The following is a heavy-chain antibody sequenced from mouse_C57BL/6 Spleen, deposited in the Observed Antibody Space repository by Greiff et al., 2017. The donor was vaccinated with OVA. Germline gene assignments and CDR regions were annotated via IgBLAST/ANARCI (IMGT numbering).Heavy chain of an antibody. CDR2: IDPSDSDT. Sequence: QVQLQQPGAELVRPGSSVKLSCKASGYTFTSYWMHWVKQRPIQGLEWIGNIDPSDSDTHYNQKFKDKATLTVDKSSSTAYMQLSSLTSEDSAVYYCASDSSVYLDYWGQGTSVTVSS. CDR3: ASDSSVYLDY. J-gene: IGHJ4*01. CDR1: GYTFTSYW. D-gene: IGHD3-2*02. V-gene: IGHV1-52*01.